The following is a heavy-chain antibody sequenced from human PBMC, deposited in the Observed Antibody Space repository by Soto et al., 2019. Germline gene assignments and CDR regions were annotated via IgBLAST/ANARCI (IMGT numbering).Heavy chain of an antibody. CDR1: GFTFSSYG. V-gene: IGHV3-33*01. CDR3: ATETSHSRFDY. CDR2: IWYDGSNK. J-gene: IGHJ4*01. Sequence: GGSLRLSCAASGFTFSSYGMHWVRQAPGKGLEWVAVIWYDGSNKYYADSVKGRFTISRDNSKNTLYLQMNSLRAEDTAVYYWATETSHSRFDYWGQGTLVTVSS.